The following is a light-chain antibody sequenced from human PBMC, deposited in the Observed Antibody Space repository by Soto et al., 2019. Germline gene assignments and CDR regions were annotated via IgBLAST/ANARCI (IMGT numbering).Light chain of an antibody. CDR2: DAS. J-gene: IGKJ4*01. Sequence: IVLTQSPATLSLSPRERDTLSYRASQSVSSYLAWYQQKPGQAPRLPIYDASNRATGIPARFSGSGSGTDFTLSISSLEPEDFAVYYCQQRSNWLTFGGGTKVEIK. V-gene: IGKV3-11*01. CDR3: QQRSNWLT. CDR1: QSVSSY.